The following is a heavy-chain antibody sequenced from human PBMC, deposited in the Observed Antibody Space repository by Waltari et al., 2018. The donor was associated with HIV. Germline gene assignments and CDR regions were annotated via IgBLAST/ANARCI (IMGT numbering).Heavy chain of an antibody. CDR2: ITSNSRTK. Sequence: EVRLVESGGGLVQPGRSLRLSCTASNFILEAYAMHWVRQAPGKGLEGVSEITSNSRTKTYAEYVKGRFIISRDNAQNSLFLQMNSLLPEDTALYFCANGDGYYGGVGAFAIWGQGTMVTVSS. V-gene: IGHV3-9*01. CDR3: ANGDGYYGGVGAFAI. J-gene: IGHJ3*02. CDR1: NFILEAYA. D-gene: IGHD2-21*01.